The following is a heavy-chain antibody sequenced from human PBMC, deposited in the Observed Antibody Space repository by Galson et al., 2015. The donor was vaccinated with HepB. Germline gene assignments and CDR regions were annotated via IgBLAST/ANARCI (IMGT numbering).Heavy chain of an antibody. CDR1: GGTFSSYA. Sequence: SVKVSCKASGGTFSSYAISWVRQAPGQGLEWMGGIIPIFGTANYAQKFQGRVTITADESTSTAYMELSSLRSEDTAVYYCARAQSGDSSGYYYYYMDVWGKGTTVTVSS. D-gene: IGHD3-22*01. CDR3: ARAQSGDSSGYYYYYMDV. CDR2: IIPIFGTA. J-gene: IGHJ6*03. V-gene: IGHV1-69*13.